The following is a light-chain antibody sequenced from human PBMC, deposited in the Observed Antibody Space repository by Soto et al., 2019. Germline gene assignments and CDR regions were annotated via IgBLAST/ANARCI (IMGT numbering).Light chain of an antibody. CDR3: FSFTTTSTHV. Sequence: QSALTQPASVSGSPGQSITISCTGSSNTIGGYNVVSWYQQHPGKAPKVIIYEGIKRPSGVSNRFSGAISGLQVEDEAEYFCFSFTTTSTHVFGTGTKLTVL. J-gene: IGLJ1*01. CDR2: EGI. V-gene: IGLV2-14*02. CDR1: SNTIGGYNV.